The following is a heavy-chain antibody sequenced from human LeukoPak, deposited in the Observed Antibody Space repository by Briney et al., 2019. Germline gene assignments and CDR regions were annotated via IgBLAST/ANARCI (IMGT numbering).Heavy chain of an antibody. Sequence: ESLKTSLKGSGYRFTSYCIVWVRPIPGKGLEWMGTIYPGDSDTRYSPSFQGPLTRSADKYMSTDYLQWSRLKASDTDMYYCARHSPQYYYDSSGSNWFAPWGEGTLVTVSS. CDR2: IYPGDSDT. D-gene: IGHD3-22*01. V-gene: IGHV5-51*01. CDR3: ARHSPQYYYDSSGSNWFAP. CDR1: GYRFTSYC. J-gene: IGHJ5*02.